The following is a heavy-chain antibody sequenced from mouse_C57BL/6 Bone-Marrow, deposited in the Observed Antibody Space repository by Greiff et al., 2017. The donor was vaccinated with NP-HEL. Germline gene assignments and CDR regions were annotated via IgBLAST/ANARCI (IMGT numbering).Heavy chain of an antibody. CDR2: INPGSGGT. V-gene: IGHV1-54*01. Sequence: QVQLKQSGAELVRPGTSVKVSCKASGYAFTNYLIEWVKQRPGQGLEWIGVINPGSGGTNYNEKFKGKATLTADKSSSTAYMQLSSLTSEDSAVYFCAREGPYGHWYFDVWGTGTTVTVSS. CDR3: AREGPYGHWYFDV. J-gene: IGHJ1*03. CDR1: GYAFTNYL. D-gene: IGHD1-1*02.